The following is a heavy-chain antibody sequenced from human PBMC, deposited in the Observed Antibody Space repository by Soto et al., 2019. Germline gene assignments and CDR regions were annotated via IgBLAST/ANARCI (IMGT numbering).Heavy chain of an antibody. J-gene: IGHJ5*02. D-gene: IGHD3-9*01. Sequence: SETLSLTCPVSGGSISSNSYYWGWIRQPPGKGLEWIGPIHYSGSISYNPSVKSRVTISVDTSKRFISLTLSSVTAADTAVYYFARPSVKYYHETTGYYPIDAWGRGTLVTVSS. CDR3: ARPSVKYYHETTGYYPIDA. CDR1: GGSISSNSYY. CDR2: IHYSGSI. V-gene: IGHV4-39*02.